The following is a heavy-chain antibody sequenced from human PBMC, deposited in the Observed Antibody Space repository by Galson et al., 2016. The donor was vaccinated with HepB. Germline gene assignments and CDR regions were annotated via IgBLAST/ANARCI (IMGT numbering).Heavy chain of an antibody. V-gene: IGHV3-21*06. Sequence: SLRLSCAASGFTFRTYNMSWVRQAPGKGLAWVSSISRSSSHIYYADSVRGRFTVSRDNAKNSLYLQMNSLTAEDTAVYYCARKGSGWHESNFDYWGQGALVTVSS. CDR2: ISRSSSHI. J-gene: IGHJ4*02. D-gene: IGHD6-19*01. CDR1: GFTFRTYN. CDR3: ARKGSGWHESNFDY.